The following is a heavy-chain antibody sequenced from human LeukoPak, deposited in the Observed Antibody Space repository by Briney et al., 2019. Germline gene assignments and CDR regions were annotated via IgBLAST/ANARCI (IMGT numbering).Heavy chain of an antibody. CDR2: IYYSGST. J-gene: IGHJ4*02. CDR3: ARELYSGYDPKPFDY. Sequence: SETLSLTCTVSGGSISSYYWTWIRQPPGKGLEWIGYIYYSGSTNYNPSLKSRLTISVDTSNNQFSLKLSSVTAADTAVYYCARELYSGYDPKPFDYWGQGTLVTVSS. V-gene: IGHV4-59*01. CDR1: GGSISSYY. D-gene: IGHD5-12*01.